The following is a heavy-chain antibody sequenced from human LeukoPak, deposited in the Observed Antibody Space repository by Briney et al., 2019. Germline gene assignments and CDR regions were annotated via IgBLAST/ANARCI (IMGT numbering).Heavy chain of an antibody. CDR1: GYSFTSYW. CDR2: IYPGDSDT. V-gene: IGHV5-51*01. D-gene: IGHD3-10*01. Sequence: GESLKISRKGYGYSFTSYWIGWVRQMPGKGLEWMGIIYPGDSDTRYSPSFQGQDTISADKSISTAYLQWSSLKASDTAMYYCARRDIDSGSKHYNWFDPWGQGTLVTVSS. CDR3: ARRDIDSGSKHYNWFDP. J-gene: IGHJ5*02.